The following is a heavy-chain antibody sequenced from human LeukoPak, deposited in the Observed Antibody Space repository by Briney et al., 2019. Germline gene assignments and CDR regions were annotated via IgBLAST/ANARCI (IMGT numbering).Heavy chain of an antibody. Sequence: GESLKISCKGSGYSFTSYWISWVRQMPGKDLEWMGRIDPSDSYTNYSPSFQGHVTISADKSISTAYLQWSSLKASDTAMYYCARQYHYYDSSGYSHRYWGQGTLVTVSS. CDR1: GYSFTSYW. CDR3: ARQYHYYDSSGYSHRY. J-gene: IGHJ4*02. V-gene: IGHV5-10-1*01. D-gene: IGHD3-22*01. CDR2: IDPSDSYT.